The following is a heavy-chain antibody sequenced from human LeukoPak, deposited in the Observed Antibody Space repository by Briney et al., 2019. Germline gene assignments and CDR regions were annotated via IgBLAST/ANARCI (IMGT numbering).Heavy chain of an antibody. CDR1: GFTFSSYW. D-gene: IGHD6-6*01. Sequence: PGGSLRLSCAASGFTFSSYWMHWVRQAPGKGLEWVSAISGSGGSTYYADSVKGRFTISRDNSKNTLYLQMNSLRAEDTAVYYCAKAVSSKDYFDYWGQGTLVTVSS. CDR2: ISGSGGST. CDR3: AKAVSSKDYFDY. J-gene: IGHJ4*02. V-gene: IGHV3-23*01.